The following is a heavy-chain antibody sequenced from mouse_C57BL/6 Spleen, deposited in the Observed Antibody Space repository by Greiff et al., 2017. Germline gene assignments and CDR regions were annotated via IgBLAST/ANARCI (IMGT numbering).Heavy chain of an antibody. CDR1: GYSITSGYY. V-gene: IGHV3-6*01. CDR2: ISYDGSN. D-gene: IGHD1-1*01. Sequence: DVQLQESGPGLVKPSQSLSLTCSVTGYSITSGYYWNWIRQFPGNKLEWMGYISYDGSNNYNPSLKNRISITRDTSKNQFFLKLNSVTTEDTATYYCAREGGSFYFDYWGQGTTLTVSS. CDR3: AREGGSFYFDY. J-gene: IGHJ2*01.